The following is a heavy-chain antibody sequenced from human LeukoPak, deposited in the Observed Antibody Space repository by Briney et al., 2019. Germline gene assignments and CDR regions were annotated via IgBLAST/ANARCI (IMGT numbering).Heavy chain of an antibody. CDR3: ARDTYCTNGVCSYYDAFDI. CDR1: GYTFTSYG. V-gene: IGHV1-18*01. Sequence: ASVKVSCKASGYTFTSYGISWVRQAPGQGFEWMGWISAYNGNTNYAQKLQGRVTMTTDTSTSTAYMELRSLRSDDTAVYYCARDTYCTNGVCSYYDAFDIWGQGTMVTVSS. D-gene: IGHD2-8*01. J-gene: IGHJ3*02. CDR2: ISAYNGNT.